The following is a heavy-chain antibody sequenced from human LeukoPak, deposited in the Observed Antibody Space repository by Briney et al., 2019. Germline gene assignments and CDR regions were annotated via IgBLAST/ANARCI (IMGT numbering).Heavy chain of an antibody. CDR2: IYYSGST. J-gene: IGHJ6*02. D-gene: IGHD2-2*01. V-gene: IGHV4-39*01. CDR1: GGSISSSIYY. CDR3: GGIVVVPAALSPYGMDV. Sequence: SETLSLTCTVSGGSISSSIYYWGWLRQPPGKGLEWIVSIYYSGSTYYNPSLKTRVTISVYTSKNQFSLKLSSVTAADTAVYYCGGIVVVPAALSPYGMDVWGQGTTVTVSS.